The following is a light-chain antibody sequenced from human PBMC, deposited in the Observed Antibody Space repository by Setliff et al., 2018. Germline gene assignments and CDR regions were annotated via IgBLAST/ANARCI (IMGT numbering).Light chain of an antibody. CDR2: DTS. V-gene: IGLV7-46*01. CDR3: FLSYYGTVV. CDR1: SGAVTNGHY. J-gene: IGLJ2*01. Sequence: QAVVAQEPSLTVSPGGTVTLTCGSSSGAVTNGHYPYWFQQRPGRAPTTLIYDTSNKYSWTPARFSGSLLGGKAALTLSGAQPEDEADYFCFLSYYGTVVFGGGTKGTV.